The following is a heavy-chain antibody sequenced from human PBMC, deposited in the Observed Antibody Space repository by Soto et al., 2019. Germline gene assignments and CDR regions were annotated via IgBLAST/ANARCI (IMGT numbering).Heavy chain of an antibody. V-gene: IGHV4-4*07. D-gene: IGHD1-26*01. CDR2: IYTSGST. Sequence: SETLSATCTVSVGSISIYYWSWIRQPAGKGLEWIGRIYTSGSTNYNPSLKSRVTMSVDTSKNQFSLKLSSVTAADTAVYYCARDGKLRNYGMDVWGQGTPVTVSS. CDR3: ARDGKLRNYGMDV. CDR1: VGSISIYY. J-gene: IGHJ6*01.